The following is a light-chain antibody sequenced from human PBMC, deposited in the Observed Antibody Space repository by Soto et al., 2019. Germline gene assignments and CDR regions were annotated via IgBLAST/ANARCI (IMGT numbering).Light chain of an antibody. CDR1: SSNIGNNY. J-gene: IGLJ1*01. CDR3: GTWDTSLRVFYV. V-gene: IGLV1-51*01. Sequence: QSVLTQPPSVSAAPGRNVTISCSGTSSNIGNNYVSWYQHLPGTAPRILIYDNYKRPSGIPDRFSGFKSGTSATLGITGLQTGDEADYYCGTWDTSLRVFYVFGSGTKVTVL. CDR2: DNY.